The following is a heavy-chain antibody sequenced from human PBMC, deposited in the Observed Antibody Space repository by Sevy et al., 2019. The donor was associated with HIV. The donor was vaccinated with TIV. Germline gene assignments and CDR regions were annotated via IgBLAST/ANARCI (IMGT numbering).Heavy chain of an antibody. CDR3: ARTGIGISGLTGAMDV. CDR1: GFSFTSYE. Sequence: GGSLRLSCAASGFSFTSYEINWVRQAPGKGLEWVSYISSRGTTIYYADSVKGRFTISRDNAKNCLFLQMNSLGADDTAVYYCARTGIGISGLTGAMDVWGQGTTVTVSS. V-gene: IGHV3-48*03. J-gene: IGHJ6*02. CDR2: ISSRGTTI. D-gene: IGHD2-15*01.